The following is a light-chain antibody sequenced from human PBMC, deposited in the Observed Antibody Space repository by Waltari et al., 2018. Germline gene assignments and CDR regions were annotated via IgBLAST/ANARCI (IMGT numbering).Light chain of an antibody. CDR3: QQYDIAPRT. J-gene: IGKJ1*01. CDR1: QSLARRY. Sequence: EVVLTQSPGTLSLSPGERATLSCRASQSLARRYLAWYLHKPGQSPRLLIHGASSRATGIPDRFSGSGSGTDFTLTISRLEPEDFAVYYCQQYDIAPRTFGQGTKVEIK. CDR2: GAS. V-gene: IGKV3-20*01.